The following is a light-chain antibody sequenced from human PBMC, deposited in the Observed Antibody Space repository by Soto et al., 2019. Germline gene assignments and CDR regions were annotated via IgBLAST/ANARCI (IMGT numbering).Light chain of an antibody. CDR3: QQRCNWPPVP. CDR1: RRFSGC. CDR2: DAS. J-gene: IGKJ4*01. V-gene: IGKV3-11*01. Sequence: EIVLTQSPATLSLSPGERATLSCRSSRRFSGCVAWYQQKPGQPPRLLIYDASDRATGIPARFSGSGSGTDFTLTISSLEPEDFAVYYCQQRCNWPPVPFGGGTKVEI.